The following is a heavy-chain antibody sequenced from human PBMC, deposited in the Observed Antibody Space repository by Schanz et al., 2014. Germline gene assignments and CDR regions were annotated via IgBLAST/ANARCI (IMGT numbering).Heavy chain of an antibody. CDR3: VRDRGFCANDICWLRYYMDV. D-gene: IGHD2-8*01. CDR1: GFTVRTFA. Sequence: EVQVLESGEGLVEAGGSLRLSCAASGFTVRTFAMNWVRQAPGKGLEWVSVIYSDGRTYYGDSVKGRFTISRDNAKNSLFLQMNSLRADDTAVYYCVRDRGFCANDICWLRYYMDVWGKGTTVTVSS. CDR2: IYSDGRT. V-gene: IGHV3-66*01. J-gene: IGHJ6*03.